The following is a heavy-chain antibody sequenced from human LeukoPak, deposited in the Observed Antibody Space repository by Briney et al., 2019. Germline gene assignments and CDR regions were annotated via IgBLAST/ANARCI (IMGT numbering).Heavy chain of an antibody. CDR1: GFSFSGYS. V-gene: IGHV3-48*01. J-gene: IGHJ5*02. D-gene: IGHD2/OR15-2a*01. Sequence: GGSLRLSCSASGFSFSGYSMNWVRQAPGKGLEWLSYISPTNTPSYADSVEGRFTISRDNAKNSVYLQMNSLRAEDTAVYYCATFHEPWGQGTLVTVSS. CDR2: ISPTNTP. CDR3: ATFHEP.